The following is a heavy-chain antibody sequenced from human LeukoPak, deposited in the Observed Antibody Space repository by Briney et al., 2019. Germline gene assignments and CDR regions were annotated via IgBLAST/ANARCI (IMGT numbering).Heavy chain of an antibody. V-gene: IGHV4-4*07. J-gene: IGHJ4*02. D-gene: IGHD5-18*01. CDR1: AGSISSYY. CDR3: ARAEVNTADFDY. Sequence: PSETLSLICTVSAGSISSYYWSWIRQPAGKGLEWIGRIYTSGSTNYNPSLRSRVTMSVDTSKNQFSLKLSSVTAADTAVYYCARAEVNTADFDYWGQGTLVTVSS. CDR2: IYTSGST.